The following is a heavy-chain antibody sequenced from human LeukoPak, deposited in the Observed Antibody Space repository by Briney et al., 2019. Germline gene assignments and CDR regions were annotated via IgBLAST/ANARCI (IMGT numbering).Heavy chain of an antibody. CDR1: GDSVSTYF. J-gene: IGHJ5*02. CDR2: IYYTGST. Sequence: PSETLSLTCTVPGDSVSTYFWSWIRQPPGKGLEWIGYIYYTGSTNSNPSLERRVTISVDTSKNQFSLKLTSVTAADTVVYYCARHNRRSIGDWFDPWGQGTLVTVSS. D-gene: IGHD2/OR15-2a*01. CDR3: ARHNRRSIGDWFDP. V-gene: IGHV4-59*08.